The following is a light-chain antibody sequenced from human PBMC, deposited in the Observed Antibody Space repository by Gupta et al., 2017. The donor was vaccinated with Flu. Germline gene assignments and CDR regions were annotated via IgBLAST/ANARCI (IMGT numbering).Light chain of an antibody. J-gene: IGLJ3*02. CDR3: ETSDSSLGVWV. V-gene: IGLV1-51*01. CDR2: DKN. CDR1: SANMWKKY. Sequence: TVTISCSGSSANMWKKYVSWYQQLPGTAPRFLMYDKNKRPSVNPDRFSGSKSDTSDTLTINGLQTGDEAEYYCETSDSSLGVWVFGGGTNLTVL.